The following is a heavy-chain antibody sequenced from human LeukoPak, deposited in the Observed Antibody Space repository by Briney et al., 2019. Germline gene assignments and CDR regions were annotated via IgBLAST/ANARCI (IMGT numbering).Heavy chain of an antibody. J-gene: IGHJ1*01. CDR3: VRDPYGGNSHEYFQH. CDR1: GGTFSSYA. Sequence: SVKVSCKASGGTFSSYAISWVRQAPGQGLEWMGRIIPILGIANYAQKFQGRVTITADKSTSTAYMELSSLRSEDTAVYYCVRDPYGGNSHEYFQHWGQGTLVTVSS. D-gene: IGHD4-23*01. CDR2: IIPILGIA. V-gene: IGHV1-69*04.